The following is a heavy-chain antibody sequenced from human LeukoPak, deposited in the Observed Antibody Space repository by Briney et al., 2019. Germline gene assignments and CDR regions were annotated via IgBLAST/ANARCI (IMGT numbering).Heavy chain of an antibody. CDR1: GFTFSSYS. J-gene: IGHJ4*02. V-gene: IGHV3-21*01. CDR2: ISSSSSYI. Sequence: PGGSLRLSCAASGFTFSSYSMNWVRQAPGKGLEWVSSISSSSSYIYYADSVKGRFTISRDNAKNSLYLQMNSLRAEDTAVYYCARASSGWYGDDYWGQGTLVTVSS. D-gene: IGHD6-19*01. CDR3: ARASSGWYGDDY.